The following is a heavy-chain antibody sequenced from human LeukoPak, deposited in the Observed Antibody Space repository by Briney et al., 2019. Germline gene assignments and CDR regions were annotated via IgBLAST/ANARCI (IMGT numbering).Heavy chain of an antibody. CDR3: ARERWLVRVTFDY. CDR1: GGSFSGYY. Sequence: SETLSLTCAVYGGSFSGYYWSWIRQPPGKGLEWIGEINHSGSTNYNPSHKSRVTISVDTSKNQFSLKLSSVTAADTAVYYCARERWLVRVTFDYWGQGTLVTVSS. J-gene: IGHJ4*02. D-gene: IGHD6-19*01. CDR2: INHSGST. V-gene: IGHV4-34*01.